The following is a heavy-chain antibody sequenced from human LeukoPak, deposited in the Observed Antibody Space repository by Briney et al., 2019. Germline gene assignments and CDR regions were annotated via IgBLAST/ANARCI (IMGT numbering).Heavy chain of an antibody. D-gene: IGHD3-9*01. Sequence: KPSETLSLTCTVSGGSISSYYWSWIRQPAGKGLEWIGRIYTSGSTNYNPSLKSRVTMSVDTSKNQFSLKLSSVTAADTAVYYCARARAQMYYDILTGYFPYGMDVWGQGTTVTDSS. CDR1: GGSISSYY. CDR2: IYTSGST. V-gene: IGHV4-4*07. J-gene: IGHJ6*02. CDR3: ARARAQMYYDILTGYFPYGMDV.